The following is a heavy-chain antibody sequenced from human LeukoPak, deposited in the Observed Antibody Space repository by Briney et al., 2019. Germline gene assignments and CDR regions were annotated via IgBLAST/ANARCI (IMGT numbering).Heavy chain of an antibody. CDR2: IRYDGSNK. J-gene: IGHJ4*02. V-gene: IGHV3-30*02. D-gene: IGHD2-2*01. CDR1: GFTYSSYG. CDR3: VKGPRGDTIVTLPAALH. Sequence: GGALRLSCAASGFTYSSYGMHWVRQAPGKGLEWVAFIRYDGSNKCYADSVKGRFTISRDNSKNTLFLQMYGLRAEDTAVYYCVKGPRGDTIVTLPAALHWGQGTLVTVSS.